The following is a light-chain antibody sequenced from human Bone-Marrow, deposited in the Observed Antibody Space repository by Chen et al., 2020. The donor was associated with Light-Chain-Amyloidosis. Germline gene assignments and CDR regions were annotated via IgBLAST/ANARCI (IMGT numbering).Light chain of an antibody. CDR2: EDD. CDR3: QSYQCSSQGV. J-gene: IGLJ3*02. Sequence: NFMLSQPHSVSESPGKTVIISCTRSSGSIATNYVQCYQQRPGSSPTTVIYEDDQRPSGVPDRFSGSIDRSYNSASLTIAGLKTEDEADYDCQSYQCSSQGVFGGGTKLTVL. V-gene: IGLV6-57*01. CDR1: SGSIATNY.